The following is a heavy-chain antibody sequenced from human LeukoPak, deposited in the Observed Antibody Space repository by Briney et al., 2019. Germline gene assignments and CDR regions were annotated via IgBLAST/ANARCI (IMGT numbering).Heavy chain of an antibody. CDR3: ARGSGYLNFDQ. V-gene: IGHV4-4*07. CDR2: IYTSGTT. D-gene: IGHD3-10*01. J-gene: IGHJ4*02. CDR1: GGSISSYY. Sequence: PSETLSLTCTVSGGSISSYYWSWMRQPAGKGLEWIGRIYTSGTTNYNPSLKSRITMSVDTSKNQFSLKLNSVTAADTAVYYCARGSGYLNFDQWGQGTLVTVSS.